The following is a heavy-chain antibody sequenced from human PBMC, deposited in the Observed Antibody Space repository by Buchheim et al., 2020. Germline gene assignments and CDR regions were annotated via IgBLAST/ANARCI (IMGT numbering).Heavy chain of an antibody. V-gene: IGHV3-30*18. CDR1: GFTFSSYG. J-gene: IGHJ4*02. D-gene: IGHD4-17*01. CDR3: AKDGSGTVTTYFDY. Sequence: QVQLVESGGGVVQPGRSLRLSCAASGFTFSSYGMHWVRQAPGKGLEWVAVISYDGSNKYYADSVKGRFTIYRDNSKTTLYLQMNSLRAEDTAVYYCAKDGSGTVTTYFDYWGQGTL. CDR2: ISYDGSNK.